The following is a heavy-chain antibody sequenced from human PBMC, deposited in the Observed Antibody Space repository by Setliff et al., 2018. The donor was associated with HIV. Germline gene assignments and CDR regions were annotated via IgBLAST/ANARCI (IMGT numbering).Heavy chain of an antibody. CDR1: GGSFSSGGYY. J-gene: IGHJ6*03. V-gene: IGHV4-31*03. CDR3: AGASRSSYYCYYMDV. CDR2: IYYSGST. D-gene: IGHD3-10*01. Sequence: SETLSLTCTVSGGSFSSGGYYWSWIRQHPGKGLEWIGYIYYSGSTYYNPSLKSRVTISVDTSKNQFSLKLTSLTAADTAVYYCAGASRSSYYCYYMDVWGKGTTVTVSS.